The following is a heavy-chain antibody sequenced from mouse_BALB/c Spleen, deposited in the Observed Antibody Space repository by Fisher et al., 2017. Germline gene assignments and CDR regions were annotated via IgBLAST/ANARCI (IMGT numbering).Heavy chain of an antibody. Sequence: KFKGKAILTVDKSSSTAYMQFNSLTSEDSAVYYCARSLWLRMMDYWGQGTSVTVSS. V-gene: IGHV1S45*01. J-gene: IGHJ4*01. D-gene: IGHD2-2*01. CDR3: ARSLWLRMMDY.